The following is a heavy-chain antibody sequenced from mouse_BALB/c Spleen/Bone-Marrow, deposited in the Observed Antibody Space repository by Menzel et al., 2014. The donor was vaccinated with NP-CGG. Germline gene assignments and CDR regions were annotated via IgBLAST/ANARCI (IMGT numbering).Heavy chain of an antibody. Sequence: EVQLQESGAELVKPGASVKLSCTASGFNIKDTYMHWVKQRPEQGLEWIGRIDPANGNTKYDPKFQDKATITTDTSSITAYLQLSSLTSDDTAVYYCARDDYDDYYAMDYWGQGTSVTVSS. CDR1: GFNIKDTY. V-gene: IGHV14-3*02. D-gene: IGHD2-4*01. J-gene: IGHJ4*01. CDR2: IDPANGNT. CDR3: ARDDYDDYYAMDY.